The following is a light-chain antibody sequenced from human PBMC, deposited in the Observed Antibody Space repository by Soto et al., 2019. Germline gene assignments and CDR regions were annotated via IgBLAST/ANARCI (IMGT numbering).Light chain of an antibody. J-gene: IGKJ2*01. CDR2: GAS. CDR1: QSVSSN. CDR3: QQYGTSPHT. Sequence: EIVMTQSPATLSVSPGERATLSCRASQSVSSNLAWYQQKPGQVPRPLIYGASIRAAGVPDRLSGSGSGTDFTLTISRLEPEDYAVYYCQQYGTSPHTFGQGTKLEIK. V-gene: IGKV3-20*01.